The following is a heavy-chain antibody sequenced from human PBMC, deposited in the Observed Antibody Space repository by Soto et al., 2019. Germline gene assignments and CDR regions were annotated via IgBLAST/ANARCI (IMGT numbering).Heavy chain of an antibody. D-gene: IGHD6-13*01. CDR1: GGTFSTYR. Sequence: QVQLVQSGAEVKQPGSSVNVSCKASGGTFSTYRINWVRQAPGQGLEWVGGIDPIYRTADYAQKFQGRVTITADESARTCYMELRSLKSQDTAVFYCVRDTGAKLSSSWGQGTLVTVSS. V-gene: IGHV1-69*01. CDR2: IDPIYRTA. J-gene: IGHJ4*02. CDR3: VRDTGAKLSSS.